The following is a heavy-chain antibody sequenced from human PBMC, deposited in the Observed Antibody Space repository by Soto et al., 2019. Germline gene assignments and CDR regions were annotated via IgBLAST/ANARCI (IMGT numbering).Heavy chain of an antibody. V-gene: IGHV1-69*01. CDR1: GGTFSSYA. CDR2: IIPIFGTA. CDR3: ARDLEANGWFDP. Sequence: SSVQVSCTASGGTFSSYAISWVRQAPGQGLEWMGGIIPIFGTANYAQKFQGRVTITADESTSTAYMELSSLRSEDTAVYYCARDLEANGWFDPWGKGSRVTVAS. J-gene: IGHJ5*02. D-gene: IGHD2-8*01.